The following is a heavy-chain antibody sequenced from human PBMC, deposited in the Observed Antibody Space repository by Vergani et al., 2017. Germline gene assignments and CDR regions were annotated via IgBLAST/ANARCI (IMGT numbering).Heavy chain of an antibody. V-gene: IGHV2-5*04. CDR3: VYRNTECGTTGCFYPFYYYYYMDV. CDR2: IYWNDDQ. Sequence: QITLKESGPTLVKPTQTLTLTCTFSGFSLNTRGVSVAWIRQPPGKALDWLALIYWNDDQHYSPSLNNRVTITKDTSKNQVVLTMTNMDYVDTGTHYCVYRNTECGTTGCFYPFYYYYYMDVWGKGTTVTVSS. D-gene: IGHD1-7*01. J-gene: IGHJ6*03. CDR1: GFSLNTRGVS.